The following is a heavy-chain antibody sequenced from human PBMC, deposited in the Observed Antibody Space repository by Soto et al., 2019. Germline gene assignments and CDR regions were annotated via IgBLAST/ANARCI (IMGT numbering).Heavy chain of an antibody. V-gene: IGHV3-15*01. CDR1: GFTFSGAW. D-gene: IGHD1-7*01. J-gene: IGHJ4*02. Sequence: EVHLVESGGGPVKPGGSLRISCAASGFTFSGAWMSWVRQAPGKGLEWVGRIKSKFDGGRIDYAASVKGRFSISRDDSTNTLFLQMNSLKTEDTAVYFCTTSVTGTLRAIDYWGQGTLVTVSS. CDR2: IKSKFDGGRI. CDR3: TTSVTGTLRAIDY.